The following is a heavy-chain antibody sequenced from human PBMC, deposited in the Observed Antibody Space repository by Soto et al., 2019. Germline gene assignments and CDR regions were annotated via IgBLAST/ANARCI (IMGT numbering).Heavy chain of an antibody. Sequence: QVQLVQSGAEVKKPGSSVKVSCKASGGTFSSYAISWVRQAPGQGLEWMGGIIPIFGTANSAQKFQGRVTITADKSTSSAYMELSSLRSEDTAVYYCARPYRGYSGEKAFDIWGQGTMVTVSS. J-gene: IGHJ3*02. CDR3: ARPYRGYSGEKAFDI. V-gene: IGHV1-69*06. CDR2: IIPIFGTA. CDR1: GGTFSSYA. D-gene: IGHD1-26*01.